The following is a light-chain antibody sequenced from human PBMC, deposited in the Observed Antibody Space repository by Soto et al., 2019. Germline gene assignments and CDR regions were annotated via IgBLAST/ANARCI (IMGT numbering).Light chain of an antibody. CDR3: QQYGNSPLYT. J-gene: IGKJ2*01. V-gene: IGKV3-20*01. Sequence: EIVLTQSPGTLSLSPGERATLSCRASQSINSGYLAWYQQKPGQAPRLLIYGASSRATGIPDRFSGSGSGTDFTLTISRLEPEDFAVYYWQQYGNSPLYTFGQGTKLEIK. CDR1: QSINSGY. CDR2: GAS.